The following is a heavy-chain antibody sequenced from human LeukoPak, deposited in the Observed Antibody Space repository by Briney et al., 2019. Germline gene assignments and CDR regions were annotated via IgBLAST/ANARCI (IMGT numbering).Heavy chain of an antibody. V-gene: IGHV1-2*02. CDR1: GYTFTGYY. D-gene: IGHD6-13*01. CDR3: AREKQQLVPYYGMDV. CDR2: INPNSGGT. J-gene: IGHJ6*02. Sequence: GASVKVSCKASGYTFTGYYMHWVRQAPGQGLEWMGWINPNSGGTNYAQKFQGRVTMTRDTSISTAYMELSRLRSDNTAVYYCAREKQQLVPYYGMDVWGQGTTVTVYS.